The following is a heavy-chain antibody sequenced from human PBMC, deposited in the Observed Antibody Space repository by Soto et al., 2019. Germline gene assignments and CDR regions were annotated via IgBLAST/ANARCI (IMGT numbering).Heavy chain of an antibody. V-gene: IGHV1-69*13. CDR3: ARTKTYYYDSSGQFDAFDI. J-gene: IGHJ3*02. CDR2: IIPIFGTA. Sequence: SVKVYCQASGGTFSRYAISWVRQATGQGLEWMGGIIPIFGTANYAQKFQGRVTITADESTSTAYMELSSLRSEDTAVYYCARTKTYYYDSSGQFDAFDIWGQGTMVTVSS. CDR1: GGTFSRYA. D-gene: IGHD3-22*01.